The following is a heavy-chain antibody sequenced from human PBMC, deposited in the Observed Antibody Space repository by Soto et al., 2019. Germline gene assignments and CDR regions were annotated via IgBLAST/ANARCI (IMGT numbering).Heavy chain of an antibody. CDR3: ARSPNRYNWNYGDTSNWFDP. Sequence: SETLSLTCAVYGGSFSGYYCSWIRQPPGKXLEWIGEINHSGSTNYNPSLKSRVTISVVTSKNQFSLKLSSVTAADTAVYYCARSPNRYNWNYGDTSNWFDPWGQGTLVTVSS. V-gene: IGHV4-34*01. CDR2: INHSGST. J-gene: IGHJ5*02. D-gene: IGHD1-7*01. CDR1: GGSFSGYY.